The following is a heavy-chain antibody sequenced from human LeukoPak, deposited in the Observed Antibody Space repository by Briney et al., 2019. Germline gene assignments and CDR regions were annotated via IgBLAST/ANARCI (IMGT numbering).Heavy chain of an antibody. V-gene: IGHV1-8*01. D-gene: IGHD3-22*01. J-gene: IGHJ4*02. CDR3: ARVADSSGYYVGY. CDR1: GYTFTSYD. CDR2: MNPNSGNT. Sequence: ASVKVSCKASGYTFTSYDINWVRQATGQGLEWMGWMNPNSGNTGYAQKFQGRVTMTRNTSISTAYVELSSLRSEDTAVYYRARVADSSGYYVGYWGQGTLVTVSS.